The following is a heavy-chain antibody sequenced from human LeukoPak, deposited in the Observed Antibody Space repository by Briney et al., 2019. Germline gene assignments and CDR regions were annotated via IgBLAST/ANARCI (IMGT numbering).Heavy chain of an antibody. D-gene: IGHD3-10*01. J-gene: IGHJ4*02. CDR1: GFTYSSYA. CDR2: ISSSSSYI. Sequence: GGPLRLSCAASGFTYSSYAMSWVRQAPGKGLEWVSSISSSSSYIYYADSVKGRFTISRDNAKNSLYLQMNSLRAEDTAVYYCARKYYYGSGSYSFDYWGQGTLVTVSS. V-gene: IGHV3-21*01. CDR3: ARKYYYGSGSYSFDY.